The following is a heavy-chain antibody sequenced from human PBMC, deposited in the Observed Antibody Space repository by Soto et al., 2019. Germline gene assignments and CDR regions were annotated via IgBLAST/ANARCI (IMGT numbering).Heavy chain of an antibody. CDR2: IYYSGST. D-gene: IGHD6-19*01. V-gene: IGHV4-39*01. J-gene: IGHJ5*02. Sequence: QLQLQESGPGLVKPSETLSLTCTVSGGSISSSSFYWGWIRQPPGKGLEWIGSIYYSGSTYYNPSLKSRVTASVDTPKNQFSLKLSSVTASDTAVYYCATGMSSGWPSYNWFDPWGQGTLVTVSS. CDR3: ATGMSSGWPSYNWFDP. CDR1: GGSISSSSFY.